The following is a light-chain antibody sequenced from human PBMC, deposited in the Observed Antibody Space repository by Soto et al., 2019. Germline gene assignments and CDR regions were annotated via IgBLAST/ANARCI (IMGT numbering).Light chain of an antibody. J-gene: IGLJ3*02. CDR3: VAWDGTLSAWV. CDR1: SSNIGAGYD. V-gene: IGLV1-40*01. CDR2: GNS. Sequence: QSVLTQPPSVSGAPGQRVTISCTGSSSNIGAGYDVHWYQQLPGTAPKLLISGNSNRPSGVPDRFSGSKSGTSASLAITGLQAEDEADYYCVAWDGTLSAWVFGGGTKLTVL.